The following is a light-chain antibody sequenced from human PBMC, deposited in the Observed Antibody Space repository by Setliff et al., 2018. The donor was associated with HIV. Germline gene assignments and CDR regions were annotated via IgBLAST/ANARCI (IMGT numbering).Light chain of an antibody. Sequence: QSALTQPASVSGSPGQSITISCTGTSSDLGTYNLVSWYQQYPGKAPKLMIFEVNKRLSGASNRFPGSKSGNTASLTISGLQTEDEADYYCCSFAGSSTPKLVFGGGTKVTVL. CDR3: CSFAGSSTPKLV. CDR2: EVN. CDR1: SSDLGTYNL. V-gene: IGLV2-23*02. J-gene: IGLJ3*02.